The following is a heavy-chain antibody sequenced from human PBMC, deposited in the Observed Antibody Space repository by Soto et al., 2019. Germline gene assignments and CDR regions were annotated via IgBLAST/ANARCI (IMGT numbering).Heavy chain of an antibody. V-gene: IGHV3-9*01. J-gene: IGHJ4*02. D-gene: IGHD6-19*01. CDR1: GFTFDDYA. Sequence: GGSLRLSCAASGFTFDDYAMHWVRQAPGKGLEWVSGISWNSGSIGYADSVKGRFTISRDNAKNSLYLQMNSLRAEDTALYYCAKDRLYSSGWYYFDYWGQGTLVTVSS. CDR3: AKDRLYSSGWYYFDY. CDR2: ISWNSGSI.